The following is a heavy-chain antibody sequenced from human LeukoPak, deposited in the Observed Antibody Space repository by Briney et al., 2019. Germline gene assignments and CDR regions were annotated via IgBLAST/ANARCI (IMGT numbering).Heavy chain of an antibody. V-gene: IGHV4-34*01. J-gene: IGHJ4*02. D-gene: IGHD4-17*01. CDR3: ARGLAYGDHRRRGCYFDY. CDR2: INHSGST. CDR1: GGSFSGYY. Sequence: SETLSLTCAVYGGSFSGYYWSWIRQPPGKGLEWIGEINHSGSTNYNPSLKSRVTISVDTSKNQFSLKLSSVTAADTAVYYCARGLAYGDHRRRGCYFDYWGQGTLVTVSS.